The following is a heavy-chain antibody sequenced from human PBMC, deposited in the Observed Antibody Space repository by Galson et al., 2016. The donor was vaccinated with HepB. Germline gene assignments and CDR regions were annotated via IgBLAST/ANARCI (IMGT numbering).Heavy chain of an antibody. V-gene: IGHV3-43*01. CDR2: INWNGDST. J-gene: IGHJ1*01. D-gene: IGHD6-19*01. Sequence: SLRLSCAASGLTFEDFSMHWVRQVPGKGLEWVSCINWNGDSTYYADPVKGRFTISRDNKKNSLYLQMNSLRTEDTALYYCAKGVALWYSSGWGERYFQHWGQGTLVTVSS. CDR3: AKGVALWYSSGWGERYFQH. CDR1: GLTFEDFS.